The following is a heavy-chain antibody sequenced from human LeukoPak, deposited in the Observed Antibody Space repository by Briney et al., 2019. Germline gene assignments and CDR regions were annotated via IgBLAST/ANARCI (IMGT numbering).Heavy chain of an antibody. CDR3: AKNSHDYGDIPDY. CDR2: IKQDGSEK. D-gene: IGHD4-17*01. V-gene: IGHV3-7*01. J-gene: IGHJ4*02. Sequence: PGGSLRLSCAASGFTFSSYWMSWVRQAPGKGLEWVANIKQDGSEKYYVDSVKGRFTISRDNSKNTLYLQMNSLRAEDTAVYYCAKNSHDYGDIPDYWGQGTLVTVSS. CDR1: GFTFSSYW.